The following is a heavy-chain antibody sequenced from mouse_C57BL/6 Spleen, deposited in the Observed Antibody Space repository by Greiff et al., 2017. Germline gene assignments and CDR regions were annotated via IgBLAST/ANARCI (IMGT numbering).Heavy chain of an antibody. V-gene: IGHV14-4*01. J-gene: IGHJ3*01. CDR2: IDPENGDT. D-gene: IGHD2-3*01. Sequence: EVQLQQSGAELVRPGASVKLSCTASGFNIKDDYMHWVKQRPEQGLEWIGWIDPENGDTEYASKFQGKATITADTSSNTAYLQLSSLTSRDTAVYYCSTRGDGSFAYGGQGTLVTVSA. CDR3: STRGDGSFAY. CDR1: GFNIKDDY.